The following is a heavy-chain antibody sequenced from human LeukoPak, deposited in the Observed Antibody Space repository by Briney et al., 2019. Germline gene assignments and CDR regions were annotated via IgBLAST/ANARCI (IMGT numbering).Heavy chain of an antibody. J-gene: IGHJ4*02. D-gene: IGHD1-26*01. Sequence: ASVKVSCKASGYTFTSYGISWVRQAPGQGLEWMGWISAYNGNTNYAQKLQGRVTMTTDTSTSTAYMELRSLRSDDTAVYYCARGIGRWDRGSYFDYWGQGTLVTVSS. CDR2: ISAYNGNT. CDR1: GYTFTSYG. V-gene: IGHV1-18*01. CDR3: ARGIGRWDRGSYFDY.